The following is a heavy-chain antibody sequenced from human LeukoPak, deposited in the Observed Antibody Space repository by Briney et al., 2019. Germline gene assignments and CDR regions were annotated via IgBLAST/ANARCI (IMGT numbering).Heavy chain of an antibody. D-gene: IGHD1-26*01. CDR3: ARDPYSCSYHFDY. V-gene: IGHV1-2*02. Sequence: ASVKVSCKASGYIFTGYYMHWVRQAPGQGLEWMGWINPNSGGTNSAQKFQGRVTMTRDTSISTAYMELSRLTSDDTAVYYCARDPYSCSYHFDYWGQGTLVTVSS. CDR1: GYIFTGYY. J-gene: IGHJ4*02. CDR2: INPNSGGT.